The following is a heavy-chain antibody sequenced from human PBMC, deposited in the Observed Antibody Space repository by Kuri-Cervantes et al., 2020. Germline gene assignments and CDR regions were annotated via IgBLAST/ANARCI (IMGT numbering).Heavy chain of an antibody. V-gene: IGHV3-30-3*01. Sequence: GESLKISCAASGFTFSSYAMHWVRQAPGKGLEWVAVISYDGSNKYYADSVKGRFTISRDNSKNALYLQMNSLRAEDTAVYYCAKDRSGVITFGGVFPNWGQGTLVTVSS. CDR3: AKDRSGVITFGGVFPN. J-gene: IGHJ4*02. D-gene: IGHD3-16*01. CDR2: ISYDGSNK. CDR1: GFTFSSYA.